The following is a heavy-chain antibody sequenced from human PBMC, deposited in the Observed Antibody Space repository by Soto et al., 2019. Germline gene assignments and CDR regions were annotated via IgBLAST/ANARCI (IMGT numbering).Heavy chain of an antibody. CDR2: IWPGDSDT. J-gene: IGHJ4*02. V-gene: IGHV5-51*01. CDR1: GYRFSSYW. CDR3: TKSGGGYVNSGYYGGDYDS. Sequence: GESLKISCQGSGYRFSSYWIGWVRQRPGKGLEWMGLIWPGDSDTRYSPSFEGQVTISADKSINTTYLQWGSLKASDTALYYCTKSGGGYVNSGYYGGDYDSWGRGTLVTVSS. D-gene: IGHD3-22*01.